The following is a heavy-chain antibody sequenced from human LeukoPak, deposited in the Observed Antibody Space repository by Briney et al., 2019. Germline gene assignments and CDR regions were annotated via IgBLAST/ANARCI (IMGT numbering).Heavy chain of an antibody. CDR2: IYYSGST. CDR3: ARTLDGAPRGYSYGLVYFDY. CDR1: GGSISSSSYY. J-gene: IGHJ4*02. D-gene: IGHD5-18*01. Sequence: PSETLSLTCTVSGGSISSSSYYWGWIRQPPGKGLEWIGSIYYSGSTYHNPSLKSRVTISVDTSKNQFSLKLSSVTAADTAVYYCARTLDGAPRGYSYGLVYFDYWGQGTLVTVSS. V-gene: IGHV4-39*07.